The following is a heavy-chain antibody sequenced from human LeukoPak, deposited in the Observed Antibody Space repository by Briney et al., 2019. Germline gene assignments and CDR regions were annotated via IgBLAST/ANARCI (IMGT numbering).Heavy chain of an antibody. J-gene: IGHJ4*02. CDR1: GLTFSTYW. D-gene: IGHD2/OR15-2a*01. V-gene: IGHV3-49*04. CDR3: TRGLLPGY. CDR2: IRSSPYGGTT. Sequence: GGSLRLSCAASGLTFSTYWMHWVRQAPGKGLEWEGFIRSSPYGGTTEYAASVKGRFTISRDDSKSIAYLQMNSLKTEDTAVYYCTRGLLPGYWGQGTLVTVSS.